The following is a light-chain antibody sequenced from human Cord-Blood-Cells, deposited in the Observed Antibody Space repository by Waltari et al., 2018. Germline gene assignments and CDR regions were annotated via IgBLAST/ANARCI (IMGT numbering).Light chain of an antibody. CDR1: SSDVGGYNH. CDR2: EVS. V-gene: IGLV2-8*01. Sequence: QSALTQPPSASGSPGQSVTLSRPGTSSDVGGYNHVSWYQQHPGHAPKPMIYEVSKRPSGVPDRFSGSKSGNTASLTVSGLQAEDEADYYCSSYAGSNNWVFGGGTKLTVL. J-gene: IGLJ3*02. CDR3: SSYAGSNNWV.